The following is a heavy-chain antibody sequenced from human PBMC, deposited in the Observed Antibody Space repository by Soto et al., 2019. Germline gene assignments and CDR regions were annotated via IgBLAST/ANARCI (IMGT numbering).Heavy chain of an antibody. CDR1: GYTLTELS. Sequence: QVQLVQSGAEVKKPGASVKVSCKVSGYTLTELSMHWVRQAPGKGLEWMGGFDPDDGKIIYAQKFRGRVTMTEDTSTATAYMYLTSLRSEDTAVYYCAAGEGLVTPWNWFDPWGQGTLVTVSS. CDR2: FDPDDGKI. V-gene: IGHV1-24*01. J-gene: IGHJ5*02. D-gene: IGHD3-3*01. CDR3: AAGEGLVTPWNWFDP.